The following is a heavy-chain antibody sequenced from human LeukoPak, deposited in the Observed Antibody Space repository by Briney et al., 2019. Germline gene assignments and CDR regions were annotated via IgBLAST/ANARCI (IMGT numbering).Heavy chain of an antibody. Sequence: SETLSLTCAVYGGSFSGYYWSWIRQPPGKGLEWIGSIYHSGSTYYNPSLKSRVTISVDTSKNQFSLKLSSVTAADTAVYYCARRSGFGELSVDYWGQGTLVTVSS. CDR3: ARRSGFGELSVDY. CDR1: GGSFSGYY. CDR2: IYHSGST. D-gene: IGHD3-10*01. J-gene: IGHJ4*02. V-gene: IGHV4-34*01.